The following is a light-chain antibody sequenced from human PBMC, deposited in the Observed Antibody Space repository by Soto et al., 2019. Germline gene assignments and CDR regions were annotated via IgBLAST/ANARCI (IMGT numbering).Light chain of an antibody. CDR2: AAS. J-gene: IGKJ5*01. V-gene: IGKV1-39*01. Sequence: DIQMTQSPSSLSASVGYIVTITCRASQSISSYLNWYQQKPGKAPKLLIYAASSLQSGIPSRFSGSGSGTDFTDFTLTISSLQPEDFATYYCQQTYMTPITFGQGTRLEI. CDR1: QSISSY. CDR3: QQTYMTPIT.